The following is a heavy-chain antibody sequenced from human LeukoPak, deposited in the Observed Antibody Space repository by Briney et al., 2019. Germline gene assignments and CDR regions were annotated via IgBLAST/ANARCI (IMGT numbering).Heavy chain of an antibody. CDR3: ARDRVRYCSGGSCYPYDY. Sequence: GGSLRLSCAASGFTFSSYAMHWVREAPGKGLEWVAVISYDGSNKYYADSVKGRFTISRDNSKNTLYLQMNSLRAEDTAVYYCARDRVRYCSGGSCYPYDYWGQGTLVTVSS. D-gene: IGHD2-15*01. CDR2: ISYDGSNK. CDR1: GFTFSSYA. J-gene: IGHJ4*02. V-gene: IGHV3-30*04.